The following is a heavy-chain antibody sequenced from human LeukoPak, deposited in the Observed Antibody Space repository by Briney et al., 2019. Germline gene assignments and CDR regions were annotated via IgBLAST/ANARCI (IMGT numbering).Heavy chain of an antibody. D-gene: IGHD6-19*01. Sequence: PSETLSLTCTVSGGSISSYYWSWIRQPPGKGLEWIGYIYYSGSTNYNPSLKSRVTISVDTSKNQFSLKLSSVTAADTAVYYCARDGGPRIAVAGVWGQGTLVTVSS. CDR1: GGSISSYY. CDR2: IYYSGST. V-gene: IGHV4-59*01. J-gene: IGHJ4*02. CDR3: ARDGGPRIAVAGV.